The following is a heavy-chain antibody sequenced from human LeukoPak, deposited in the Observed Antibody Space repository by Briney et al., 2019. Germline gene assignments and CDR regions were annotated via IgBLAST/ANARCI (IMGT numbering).Heavy chain of an antibody. CDR1: GFTFSSYS. CDR3: ARDGFDQWELRRMEY. D-gene: IGHD1-26*01. Sequence: GGSLRLSCAASGFTFSSYSMNWVRQAPGKGLEWVSYISSSSSTIYYADSVKGRFTISRDNAKNSLYLQMNSLRDEDTAVYYCARDGFDQWELRRMEYWCQGTLVTVSS. J-gene: IGHJ4*02. CDR2: ISSSSSTI. V-gene: IGHV3-48*02.